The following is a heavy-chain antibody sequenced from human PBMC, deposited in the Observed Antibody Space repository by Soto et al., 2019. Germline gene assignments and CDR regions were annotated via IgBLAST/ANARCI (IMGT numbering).Heavy chain of an antibody. D-gene: IGHD3-10*02. CDR3: ARHVHFADYIRWFDP. V-gene: IGHV4-39*01. CDR2: IYYSGRT. Sequence: QLQLQESGPGLVKPSETLALTCAVSGDSVTSNHLWGWIRQFPGKGLQWIGSIYYSGRTHYNPSLESRVTISVVTSKNQFSLKLTSVTSADTAVYYCARHVHFADYIRWFDPWGQGTLVTVSS. CDR1: GDSVTSNHL. J-gene: IGHJ5*02.